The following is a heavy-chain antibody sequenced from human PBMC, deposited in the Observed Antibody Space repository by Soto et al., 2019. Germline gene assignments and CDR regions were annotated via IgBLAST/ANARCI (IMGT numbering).Heavy chain of an antibody. CDR2: INHSGST. CDR1: GASFSDSY. D-gene: IGHD1-1*01. V-gene: IGHV4-34*01. J-gene: IGHJ2*01. CDR3: AREVPSRYFDL. Sequence: QVRLQQWGAGLLKPSETLSLTCAVYGASFSDSYWNWIRQPPGKGLEWIGEINHSGSTIYNTSLESRVTVSLDTSRKPFTLKRRSATAADTAVYYCAREVPSRYFDLWGRGTPVTVSS.